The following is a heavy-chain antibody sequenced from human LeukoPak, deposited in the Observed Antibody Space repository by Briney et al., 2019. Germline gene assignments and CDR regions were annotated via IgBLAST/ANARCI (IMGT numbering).Heavy chain of an antibody. V-gene: IGHV3-11*01. J-gene: IGHJ4*02. CDR3: ARAGHTVTDFDY. CDR2: ISSSGSTI. D-gene: IGHD4-17*01. Sequence: GGSLRLSCAASGFTFSDYYMSWIRQAPGKGLEWVSYISSSGSTIYYADSVEGRFTISRDNAKNSLYLQMNSLRAEDTALYYCARAGHTVTDFDYWGQGTLVTVSS. CDR1: GFTFSDYY.